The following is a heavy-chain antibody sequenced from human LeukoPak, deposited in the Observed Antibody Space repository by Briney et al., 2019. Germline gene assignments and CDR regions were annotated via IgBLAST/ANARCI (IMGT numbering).Heavy chain of an antibody. CDR2: ISWDGGSI. Sequence: GRSLRLSRAASGFSFDDYTMHWVRQVPGKGLEWVSLISWDGGSIYYADSVKGRFTVSRDNSKNSLYLQMNSLRTEDTALYYCAKGYSFGYRTGDDAFDIWGQGTKVTVSS. CDR3: AKGYSFGYRTGDDAFDI. J-gene: IGHJ3*02. CDR1: GFSFDDYT. D-gene: IGHD5-18*01. V-gene: IGHV3-43*01.